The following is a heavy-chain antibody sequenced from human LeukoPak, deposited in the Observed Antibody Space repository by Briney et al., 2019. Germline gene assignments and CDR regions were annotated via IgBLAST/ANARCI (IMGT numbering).Heavy chain of an antibody. V-gene: IGHV3-74*01. CDR2: INSDGSST. Sequence: GGSLRLSCAASGFTFSGYWMHWVRQAPGKGLVWVSRINSDGSSTSYADSVKGRFTISRDNAKNTLYLQMNSLRAEDTAVYYCARGAESTGYDPYFDYWGQGTLVTVSS. CDR1: GFTFSGYW. D-gene: IGHD5-12*01. CDR3: ARGAESTGYDPYFDY. J-gene: IGHJ4*02.